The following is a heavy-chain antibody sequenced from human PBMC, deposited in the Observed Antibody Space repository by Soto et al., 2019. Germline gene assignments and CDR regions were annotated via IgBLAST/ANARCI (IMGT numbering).Heavy chain of an antibody. D-gene: IGHD4-4*01. Sequence: KTSETLSLTCTVSGGSISSGGYYWSWIRQHPGKGLEWIGYIYYSGSTYYNPSLKSRVTISVDTSKNQFSLKLSSVTAADTAVYYCARDTVTTHYYYGMDVWGQGTTVTVSS. CDR1: GGSISSGGYY. V-gene: IGHV4-31*02. CDR3: ARDTVTTHYYYGMDV. CDR2: IYYSGST. J-gene: IGHJ6*02.